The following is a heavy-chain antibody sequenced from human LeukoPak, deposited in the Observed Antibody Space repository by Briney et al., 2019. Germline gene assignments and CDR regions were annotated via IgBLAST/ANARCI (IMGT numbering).Heavy chain of an antibody. V-gene: IGHV1-8*01. Sequence: ASVKVSCKASGYTFTSYDINWVRQATGQGLEWMGWMNPNSGNTGYAQKFQGRVTMTRNTSISTAYMELSSLRSEDTAVYYCARIGPLRYFDWLSVEGAFDIWGQGTMVTVSS. CDR3: ARIGPLRYFDWLSVEGAFDI. D-gene: IGHD3-9*01. CDR2: MNPNSGNT. J-gene: IGHJ3*02. CDR1: GYTFTSYD.